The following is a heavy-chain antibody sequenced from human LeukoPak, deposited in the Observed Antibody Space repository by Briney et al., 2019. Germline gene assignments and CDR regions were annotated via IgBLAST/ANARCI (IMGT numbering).Heavy chain of an antibody. CDR2: ISSSSSTI. J-gene: IGHJ4*02. Sequence: GGSLRLSCAASGFTFSSYSMNWVRQAPGKGLEWVSYISSSSSTIYYPDSVKGRFTISRDNAKNSLYLQMNSLRAEDTAVYYCARDTPLDFDYWGQGTLVTVSS. V-gene: IGHV3-48*04. CDR3: ARDTPLDFDY. CDR1: GFTFSSYS.